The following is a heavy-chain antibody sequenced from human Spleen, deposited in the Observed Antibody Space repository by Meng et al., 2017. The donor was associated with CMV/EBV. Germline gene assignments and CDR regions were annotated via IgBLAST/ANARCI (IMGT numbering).Heavy chain of an antibody. CDR3: ASRAVGATFGTLDI. V-gene: IGHV5-51*01. D-gene: IGHD1-26*01. CDR1: GYSFVNHW. CDR2: ISSGDSET. J-gene: IGHJ3*02. Sequence: GESLKISCTASGYSFVNHWIGWVRQMPGKGPEWVGTISSGDSETRYSPSFQGQVTISVDKSISTAHLQWSSLEASDTAIYYCASRAVGATFGTLDIWGQGTVVTVSS.